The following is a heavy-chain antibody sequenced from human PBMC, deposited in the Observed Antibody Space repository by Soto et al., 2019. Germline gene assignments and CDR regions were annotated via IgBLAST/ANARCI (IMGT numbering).Heavy chain of an antibody. Sequence: SETLSLTCTVSNGSISGYYWSWIRQPPGKGLEWIGYVYYTGSTNYNPSLKSRVTISVDTSKNHISLMLTSVTAADTAMYYCARSVPPRWLQFGYWGQGALVTVSS. CDR3: ARSVPPRWLQFGY. CDR1: NGSISGYY. D-gene: IGHD5-12*01. CDR2: VYYTGST. V-gene: IGHV4-59*01. J-gene: IGHJ4*02.